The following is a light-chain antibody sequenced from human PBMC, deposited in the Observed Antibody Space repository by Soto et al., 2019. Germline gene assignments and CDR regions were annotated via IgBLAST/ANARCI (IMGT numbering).Light chain of an antibody. CDR2: EVS. J-gene: IGLJ1*01. V-gene: IGLV2-14*01. Sequence: QSALIQPASVSGSPGQSITISCTGSSSDIGAYNYVSWFQQYLGKAPKLIISEVSNRPSGVSNRFSGSKSGTAASLTISGLQTEDEADYFCFSFTTDWTHVFGTGTKLTVL. CDR1: SSDIGAYNY. CDR3: FSFTTDWTHV.